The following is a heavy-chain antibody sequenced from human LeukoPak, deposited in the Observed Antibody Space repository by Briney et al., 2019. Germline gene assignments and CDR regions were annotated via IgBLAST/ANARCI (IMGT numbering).Heavy chain of an antibody. Sequence: ASVKVSCKASGYTFFYYGVTWVRQVPGQGLEWMGWISVDNGETNYEQKLQGRGTLTTDISTSTAYVQLRSLRSDDTTVYYCARVDCSGDTSYSAGYWGQGTLVTVSS. J-gene: IGHJ4*02. CDR3: ARVDCSGDTSYSAGY. CDR2: ISVDNGET. CDR1: GYTFFYYG. D-gene: IGHD2-15*01. V-gene: IGHV1-18*01.